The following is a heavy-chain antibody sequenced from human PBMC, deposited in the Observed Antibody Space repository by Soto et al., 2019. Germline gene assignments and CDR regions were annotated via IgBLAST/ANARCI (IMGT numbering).Heavy chain of an antibody. CDR3: ARERDGSGSLSYYFDQ. V-gene: IGHV1-69*06. D-gene: IGHD3-10*01. CDR1: GGSLKNSG. CDR2: IIPIIGTP. Sequence: QLELVQSGAEVMEPGSSVKLSCKSSGGSLKNSGINWVRQAPGRGLEWVGGIIPIIGTPNYLQRLQTRVTITADKSTNTAFLELGSLRFDDTAIYYCARERDGSGSLSYYFDQWGQGTLVTVSS. J-gene: IGHJ4*02.